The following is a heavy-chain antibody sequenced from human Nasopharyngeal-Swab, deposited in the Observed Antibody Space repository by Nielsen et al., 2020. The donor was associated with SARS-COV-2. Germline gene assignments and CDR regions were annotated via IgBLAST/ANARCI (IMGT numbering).Heavy chain of an antibody. D-gene: IGHD2-15*01. CDR3: VRDNYYHYYMDV. V-gene: IGHV4-39*01. Sequence: WFRQPPGKGLEWIGSIYYSGATYYSPSLKSRLTISVDTSQNQFSLTVSSVTASDTAVYYCVRDNYYHYYMDVWGQGTTVTVSS. CDR2: IYYSGAT. J-gene: IGHJ6*03.